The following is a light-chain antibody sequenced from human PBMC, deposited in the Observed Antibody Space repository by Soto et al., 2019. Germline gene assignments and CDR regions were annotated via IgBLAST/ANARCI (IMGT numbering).Light chain of an antibody. CDR2: DVS. CDR1: SSDVGGYNY. CDR3: SSYTSSSTLVV. J-gene: IGLJ2*01. Sequence: QSALTQPASVSGSPGQSITISCTGTSSDVGGYNYVSWYQQHPGTAPKLMIYDVSNRPSGVSNRFSGSKSGNTASLTISGLQAGDEADYYCSSYTSSSTLVVFGGGTKLTVL. V-gene: IGLV2-14*01.